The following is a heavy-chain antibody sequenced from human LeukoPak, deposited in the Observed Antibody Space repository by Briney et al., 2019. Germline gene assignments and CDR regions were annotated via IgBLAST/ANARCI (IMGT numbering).Heavy chain of an antibody. Sequence: ASVKVSCKASGYTFTGYYMYWVQQAPGQGLEWMGWINPNSGGTNYAQKFQGRVTMTRDTSISTAYMELSKLSSDDTAVYYCARDRGIQLWLIDYWGQGTLVTVSS. CDR1: GYTFTGYY. CDR2: INPNSGGT. J-gene: IGHJ4*02. V-gene: IGHV1-2*02. CDR3: ARDRGIQLWLIDY. D-gene: IGHD5-18*01.